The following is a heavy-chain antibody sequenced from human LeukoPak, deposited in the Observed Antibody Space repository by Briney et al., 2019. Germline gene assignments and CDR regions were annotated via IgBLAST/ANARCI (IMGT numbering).Heavy chain of an antibody. CDR1: GFTFSNYW. V-gene: IGHV3-74*01. Sequence: GGSLRLSCAASGFTFSNYWMHWVRQAPGKGLVWVSRINTDGSSTNYADSVKGRFTFSRDNAKNTLYLLMNSLRAEDTAVYYCAKASIVGAATTNFDYWGQGTLVTVSS. D-gene: IGHD1-26*01. CDR2: INTDGSST. J-gene: IGHJ4*02. CDR3: AKASIVGAATTNFDY.